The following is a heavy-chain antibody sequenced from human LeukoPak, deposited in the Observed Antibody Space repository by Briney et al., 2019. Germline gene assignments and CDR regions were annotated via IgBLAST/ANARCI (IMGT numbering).Heavy chain of an antibody. D-gene: IGHD3-22*01. CDR1: GFTVSSYW. V-gene: IGHV3-7*01. CDR3: ARVLGYGWFDP. J-gene: IGHJ5*02. Sequence: SGGSLRLSCAASGFTVSSYWMGWVRQAPGKGLEWVANIKQDGGETFYVDSVKGRFTISRDNAKNSLYLQMNSLRAEDTAVYYCARVLGYGWFDPWGQGTLVTVSS. CDR2: IKQDGGET.